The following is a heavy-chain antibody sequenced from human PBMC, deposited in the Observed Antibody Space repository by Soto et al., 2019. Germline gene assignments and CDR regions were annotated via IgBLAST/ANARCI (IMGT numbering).Heavy chain of an antibody. V-gene: IGHV3-7*01. CDR3: ARVYCATTTCSGSKYFDL. CDR1: RFTFNHYW. J-gene: IGHJ2*01. CDR2: IKHDGSET. Sequence: EEQLVESGGGLVQPGGSLRLSCAASRFTFNHYWMTWVRQAPGEGLEWVANIKHDGSETYYVDSVKGRFIISRDNANNSLFLHMNSLRAEDTAVYYCARVYCATTTCSGSKYFDLWGRGTLVAVSS. D-gene: IGHD2-2*01.